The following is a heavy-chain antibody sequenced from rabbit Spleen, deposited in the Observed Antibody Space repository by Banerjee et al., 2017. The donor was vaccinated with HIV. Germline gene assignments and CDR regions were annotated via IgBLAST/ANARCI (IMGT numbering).Heavy chain of an antibody. V-gene: IGHV1S47*01. CDR1: GLDFSDYG. D-gene: IGHD4-2*01. Sequence: QEQLEESGGDLVKPGASLTLICRASGLDFSDYGVSWVRQAPGKGLEWIGYIEPIFGNTYYANWVNGRFTISSHNAQNTLYLQLSSLTAADTATYFCARETAGTTYWLWGPGTLVTVS. CDR2: IEPIFGNT. CDR3: ARETAGTTYWL. J-gene: IGHJ4*01.